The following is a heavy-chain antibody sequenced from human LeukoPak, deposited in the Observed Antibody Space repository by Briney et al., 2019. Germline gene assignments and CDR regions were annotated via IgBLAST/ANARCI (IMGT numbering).Heavy chain of an antibody. CDR3: ARMAYRTRNYYYYGMDV. CDR2: IYYSGST. CDR1: GGSISSYY. D-gene: IGHD1-1*01. V-gene: IGHV4-59*08. J-gene: IGHJ6*02. Sequence: SETLSLTCTVSGGSISSYYWSWIRQPPEKGMEWIGYIYYSGSTNYNPSLKSRVTISVDTSKNQFSLKLSSVTAADTAVYYCARMAYRTRNYYYYGMDVWGQGTTVTVSS.